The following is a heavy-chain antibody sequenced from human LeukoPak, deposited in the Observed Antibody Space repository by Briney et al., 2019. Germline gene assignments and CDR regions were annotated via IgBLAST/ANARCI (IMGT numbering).Heavy chain of an antibody. CDR1: GYSISSGYY. Sequence: PSETLSLTCTVSGYSISSGYYWGWIRQPPGKGLEWIGRIYHSGSTYYNPSLKSRVTISVDTSKNQFSLKLSSVTAADTAVYYCARGSLGITMIVVVIDWFDPWGQGTLVTVSS. V-gene: IGHV4-38-2*02. CDR2: IYHSGST. D-gene: IGHD3-22*01. J-gene: IGHJ5*02. CDR3: ARGSLGITMIVVVIDWFDP.